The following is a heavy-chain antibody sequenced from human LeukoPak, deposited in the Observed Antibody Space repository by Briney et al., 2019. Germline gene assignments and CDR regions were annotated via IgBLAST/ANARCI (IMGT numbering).Heavy chain of an antibody. D-gene: IGHD4-17*01. V-gene: IGHV3-30*02. CDR1: GFTFSSYG. Sequence: GGSLRLSCAASGFTFSSYGMHWVRQAPGKGLEWVAFIRYDGSNKYYADSVKGRFTISRDNSKNTLYLQMISLRAEDTAVYYCAKDRLRVRYYFDYWGQGTLVTVSS. CDR3: AKDRLRVRYYFDY. J-gene: IGHJ4*02. CDR2: IRYDGSNK.